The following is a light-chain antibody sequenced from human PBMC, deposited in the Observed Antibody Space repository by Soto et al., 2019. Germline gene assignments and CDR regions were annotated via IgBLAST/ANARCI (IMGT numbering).Light chain of an antibody. CDR1: QGVGNS. V-gene: IGKV1-16*02. J-gene: IGKJ2*02. CDR3: QQYNSYPRT. Sequence: DIQMTQSPFTLSSSVGDRVTITCRASQGVGNSLAWSQQKPGKAPTTLIYAASTLQPGVPSKFSGSGSGTDFTLTISSLQPEDFASYYCQQYNSYPRTFGQGTRLEIK. CDR2: AAS.